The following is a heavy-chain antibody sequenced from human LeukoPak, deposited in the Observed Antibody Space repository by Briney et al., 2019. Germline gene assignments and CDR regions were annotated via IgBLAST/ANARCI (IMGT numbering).Heavy chain of an antibody. Sequence: GGSLRLSCAASGFTFSSYWMHWVRQAPAKGLVWLSRINSDGSSTSYADSVKGRFTISRDNAKNTLYLQMNSLRAEDTAVYYCASGPSLAMAPWYYYGMDVWGQGTTVTVSS. D-gene: IGHD5-18*01. CDR1: GFTFSSYW. V-gene: IGHV3-74*01. CDR3: ASGPSLAMAPWYYYGMDV. J-gene: IGHJ6*02. CDR2: INSDGSST.